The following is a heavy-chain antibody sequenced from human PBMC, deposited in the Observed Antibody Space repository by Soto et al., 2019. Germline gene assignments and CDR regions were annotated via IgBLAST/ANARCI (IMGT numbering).Heavy chain of an antibody. Sequence: QVQLVESGGGVVQPGRSLRLSCAASGFTFSSYGMHWVRQAPGKGLEWVAVIWYDGSNKYYADSVKGRFTISRDNSKNTLYLQKNSLRAEDTAVYYCAREGSDYGDHIVDYWGQGTLVTVSS. D-gene: IGHD4-17*01. CDR2: IWYDGSNK. CDR1: GFTFSSYG. J-gene: IGHJ4*02. CDR3: AREGSDYGDHIVDY. V-gene: IGHV3-33*01.